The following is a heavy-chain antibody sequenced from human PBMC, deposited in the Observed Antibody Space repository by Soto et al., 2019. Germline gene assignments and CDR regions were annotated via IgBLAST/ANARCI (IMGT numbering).Heavy chain of an antibody. Sequence: QLQLQESGPGLVKPSETLSLTCTVSGDSGGFISSSSYHWGWIRQPPGKGLEWIGNIYYSGSTYYTPSLTSRVTISGDTSKNQFPLRLTSVPAADTAVYYCARHPPYGPLDYWGQGTLVTVSS. CDR3: ARHPPYGPLDY. CDR1: GDSGGFISSSSYH. V-gene: IGHV4-39*01. J-gene: IGHJ4*02. CDR2: IYYSGST. D-gene: IGHD4-17*01.